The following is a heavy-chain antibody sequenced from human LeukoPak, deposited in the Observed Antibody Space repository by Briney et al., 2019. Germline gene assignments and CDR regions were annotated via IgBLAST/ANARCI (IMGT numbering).Heavy chain of an antibody. D-gene: IGHD3-9*01. V-gene: IGHV3-33*06. CDR1: GFTFSSYG. Sequence: PGRFLRLSCAASGFTFSSYGMHWVRQAPGKGLEWVAVIWYDGSNKYYADSVKGRFTISRDNSKNTLYLQMNSLRAEDTAVYYCAKAANYDKPYYFDYWGQGTLVTVSS. CDR2: IWYDGSNK. J-gene: IGHJ4*02. CDR3: AKAANYDKPYYFDY.